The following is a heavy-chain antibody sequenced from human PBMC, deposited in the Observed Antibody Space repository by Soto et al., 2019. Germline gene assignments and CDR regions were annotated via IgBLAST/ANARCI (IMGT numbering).Heavy chain of an antibody. Sequence: PGGSLRLSCAASEFTFDSYAMTWVRQAPGKGLEWVSTISGNADITHYADSVKGRFTISRDNSKNTLFLQMNSLRAEDTAVYYCAKDHSNYAPYTFYYGMDFWGQGTTVTVSS. J-gene: IGHJ6*02. CDR1: EFTFDSYA. CDR2: ISGNADIT. CDR3: AKDHSNYAPYTFYYGMDF. D-gene: IGHD4-4*01. V-gene: IGHV3-23*01.